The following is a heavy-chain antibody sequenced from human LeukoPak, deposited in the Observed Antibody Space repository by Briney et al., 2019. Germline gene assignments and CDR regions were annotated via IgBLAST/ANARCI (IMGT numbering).Heavy chain of an antibody. CDR2: IDHSGST. D-gene: IGHD2-2*01. CDR3: ARGPGYCSSTSCYGLYMDV. V-gene: IGHV4-34*01. J-gene: IGHJ6*03. CDR1: GGSFSGYY. Sequence: PSETLSLTCAVYGGSFSGYYWSWIRQPPGKGLEWIGEIDHSGSTNYNPSLKSRVTISVDTSKNQFSLKLSSVTAADTAVYYCARGPGYCSSTSCYGLYMDVWGKGTTVTISS.